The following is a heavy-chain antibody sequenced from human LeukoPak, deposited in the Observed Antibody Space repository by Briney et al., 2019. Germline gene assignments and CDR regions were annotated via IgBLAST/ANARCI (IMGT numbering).Heavy chain of an antibody. CDR2: ISSSSSYI. Sequence: GGSLRLSCAASGFSFSSFATTWVRQAPGKGLEWVSSISSSSSYIYYADSVKGRFTISRDNAKNSLYLQMNSLRAEDTAVYYCTRVGLLWFGELSSYGMDVWGQGTTVTVSS. J-gene: IGHJ6*02. V-gene: IGHV3-21*01. CDR3: TRVGLLWFGELSSYGMDV. D-gene: IGHD3-10*01. CDR1: GFSFSSFA.